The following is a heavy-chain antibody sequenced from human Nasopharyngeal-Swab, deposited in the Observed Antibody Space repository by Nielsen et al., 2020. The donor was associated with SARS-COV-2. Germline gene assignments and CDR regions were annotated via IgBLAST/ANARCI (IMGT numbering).Heavy chain of an antibody. Sequence: GESLKISCAASGFTFSTYAMNWVRRAPGKGLEWVAVISYDGSNKYYADSVKGRFTISRDNSKNTLYLQMNSLRAEDTAVYYCAKDITGYSSGWFYYYYYMDVWGKGTTVTVSS. CDR3: AKDITGYSSGWFYYYYYMDV. V-gene: IGHV3-30*18. CDR2: ISYDGSNK. D-gene: IGHD6-19*01. CDR1: GFTFSTYA. J-gene: IGHJ6*03.